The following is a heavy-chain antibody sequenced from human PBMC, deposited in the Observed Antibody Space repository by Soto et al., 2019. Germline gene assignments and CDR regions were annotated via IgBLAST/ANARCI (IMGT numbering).Heavy chain of an antibody. J-gene: IGHJ3*02. CDR2: ISYDGSNK. CDR1: GFTFSSYA. V-gene: IGHV3-30*04. Sequence: GGSLRLSCAASGFTFSSYAMHWVRQAQGKGLEWEAVISYDGSNKYYAYSVKGRFTISRDNSKNTLYLQMNSLRAEDTAVYYCARADQELTGDFRAFDIWGQGTMVTVSS. D-gene: IGHD7-27*01. CDR3: ARADQELTGDFRAFDI.